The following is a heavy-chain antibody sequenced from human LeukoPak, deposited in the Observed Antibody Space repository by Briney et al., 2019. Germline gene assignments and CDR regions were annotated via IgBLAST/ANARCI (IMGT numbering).Heavy chain of an antibody. Sequence: SETLSLTCTVSGGSISNSSYYWGWIRQPPGKGLEWIGSMYYSGSTYYNPSLKSQATISVDTSKNQFSLKLSSVTAADTAVYYCARHGRMGTINPSYWGQGTLVTVSS. CDR1: GGSISNSSYY. CDR3: ARHGRMGTINPSY. D-gene: IGHD5-24*01. V-gene: IGHV4-39*01. CDR2: MYYSGST. J-gene: IGHJ4*02.